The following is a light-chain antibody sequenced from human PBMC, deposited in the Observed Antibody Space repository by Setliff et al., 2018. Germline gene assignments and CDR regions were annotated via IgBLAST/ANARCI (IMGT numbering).Light chain of an antibody. V-gene: IGLV2-14*03. CDR2: DVT. CDR3: SSCTANVTLI. Sequence: QSVLTQPASVSGSPGQSITISCSGASSDIISYNCVSWHQHHPGKAPKLVIYDVTYRPPGVSSRFSGSKSGTTASLTISGLQPDDEGDYFCSSCTANVTLIFGGGTKVTVL. CDR1: SSDIISYNC. J-gene: IGLJ2*01.